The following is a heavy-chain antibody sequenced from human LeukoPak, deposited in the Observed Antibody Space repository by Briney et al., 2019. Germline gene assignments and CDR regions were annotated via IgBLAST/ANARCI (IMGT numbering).Heavy chain of an antibody. Sequence: GGSLRLSCAASGFTVSSNYMSWLRQAPGKGLEWVSVIYSGGSTYYADSVKGRFTISRDNSKNTLYPQMNSLRAEDTAVYYCARDGFSAYDYWGQGTLVTVSS. CDR1: GFTVSSNY. CDR3: ARDGFSAYDY. D-gene: IGHD3-16*01. CDR2: IYSGGST. J-gene: IGHJ4*02. V-gene: IGHV3-66*02.